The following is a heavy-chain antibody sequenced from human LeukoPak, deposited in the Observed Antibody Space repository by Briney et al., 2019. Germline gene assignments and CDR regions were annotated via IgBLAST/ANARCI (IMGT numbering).Heavy chain of an antibody. CDR1: GGPISSYY. J-gene: IGHJ2*01. D-gene: IGHD3-3*01. V-gene: IGHV4-4*09. CDR2: IYTTGCT. Sequence: SETLSLTCTVSGGPISSYYWSWIRQPPGKGLEWIGYIYTTGCTDYNPSLKSRVTISVDTSKNQLSLNLSSVTAADTAVYYCARRGTIFGPESLWGRGTLVTVSS. CDR3: ARRGTIFGPESL.